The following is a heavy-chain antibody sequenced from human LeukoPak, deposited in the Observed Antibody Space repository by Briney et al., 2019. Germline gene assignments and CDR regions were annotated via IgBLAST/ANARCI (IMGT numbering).Heavy chain of an antibody. CDR1: GYTFTGYY. J-gene: IGHJ3*02. CDR2: INPNSGGT. Sequence: GASVKVSCKASGYTFTGYYMHWVRQAPGQGLEWMGWINPNSGGTNYAQKFQGRVTMTRDTSTSTVYMELSSLRSEDTAVYYCAREAQGDAFDIWGQGTMVTVSS. CDR3: AREAQGDAFDI. V-gene: IGHV1-2*02.